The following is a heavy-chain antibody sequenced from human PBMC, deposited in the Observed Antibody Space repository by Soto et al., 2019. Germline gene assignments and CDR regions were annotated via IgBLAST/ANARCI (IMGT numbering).Heavy chain of an antibody. V-gene: IGHV3-33*01. D-gene: IGHD4-17*01. CDR3: ARDYGDYHDGSDY. Sequence: QVQLVESGGGVVQPGRSLRLSCAASGFTFSSYGMHRVRQAPGKGLEWVAVIWYDGSNKYYADSVKGRFTISRDNSKNTLYLKMNSLRAEDTAVYYCARDYGDYHDGSDYWGQGTLVTVSS. CDR2: IWYDGSNK. J-gene: IGHJ4*02. CDR1: GFTFSSYG.